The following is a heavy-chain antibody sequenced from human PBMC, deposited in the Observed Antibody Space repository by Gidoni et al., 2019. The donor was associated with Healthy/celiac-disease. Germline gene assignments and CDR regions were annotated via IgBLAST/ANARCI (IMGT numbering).Heavy chain of an antibody. V-gene: IGHV1-18*04. CDR3: ARVNPIVVVPAASTYYYGMDV. J-gene: IGHJ6*02. D-gene: IGHD2-2*01. CDR2: ISAYNGNT. Sequence: QVQLVQPRAEVKKPGASVKVSCQASGYTFTSSGISWVRQAPGQGLEWMGWISAYNGNTNYAQKLQGRVTMTTDTSTSTAYMELRSLRSDDTAVYYCARVNPIVVVPAASTYYYGMDVWGQGTTVTVSS. CDR1: GYTFTSSG.